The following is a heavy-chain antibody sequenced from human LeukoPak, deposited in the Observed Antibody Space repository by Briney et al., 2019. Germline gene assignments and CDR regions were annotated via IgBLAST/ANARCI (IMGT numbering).Heavy chain of an antibody. V-gene: IGHV3-74*01. Sequence: GGSLRLSCAASGFIFSGNCVHWVRQAPAKGLVWVSGIHSDGPTTRYADSVEGRFTISRDNAEKTVYLQMTSLRAEDTAIYYCATELATPFWGQGTLVTVSS. D-gene: IGHD1-1*01. J-gene: IGHJ4*02. CDR3: ATELATPF. CDR1: GFIFSGNC. CDR2: IHSDGPTT.